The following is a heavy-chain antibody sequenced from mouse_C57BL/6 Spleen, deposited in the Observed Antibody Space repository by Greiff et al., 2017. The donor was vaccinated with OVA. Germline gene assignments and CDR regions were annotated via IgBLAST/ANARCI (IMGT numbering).Heavy chain of an antibody. CDR2: INPSNGGT. J-gene: IGHJ3*01. D-gene: IGHD1-1*01. Sequence: VQLHQPGTELVKPGASVKLSCKASGYTFTSYWMHWVKQRPGQGLEWIGNINPSNGGTNYNEKFKSKATLTVDKSSSTAYMQLSSLTSEDSAVYYGASYYYGSSYVAYWGQGTLVTVSA. CDR1: GYTFTSYW. V-gene: IGHV1-53*01. CDR3: ASYYYGSSYVAY.